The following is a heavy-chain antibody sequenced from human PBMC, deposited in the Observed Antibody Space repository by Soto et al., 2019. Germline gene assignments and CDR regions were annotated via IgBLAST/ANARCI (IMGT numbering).Heavy chain of an antibody. CDR2: INPSGGST. V-gene: IGHV1-46*03. CDR3: AREGYCSGGSCYPGLDY. J-gene: IGHJ4*02. CDR1: GYTFTSYY. Sequence: QVQLVQSGAEVKKPGASVKVSCKASGYTFTSYYMHWVRQAPGQGLEWMGIINPSGGSTSYAQKFQGRVTMTRDTSTSTVYMELSSLRSEDTAVYYCAREGYCSGGSCYPGLDYWGQGTLVTVSS. D-gene: IGHD2-15*01.